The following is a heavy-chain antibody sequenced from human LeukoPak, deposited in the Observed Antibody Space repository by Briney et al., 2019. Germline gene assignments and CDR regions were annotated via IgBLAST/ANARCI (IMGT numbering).Heavy chain of an antibody. CDR2: ISDSGGGT. CDR3: AKELYDSSGYYPH. CDR1: GFTFSSYA. J-gene: IGHJ4*02. V-gene: IGHV3-23*01. Sequence: GGSLRLSCAASGFTFSSYAMNWVRQAPGKGLEWVSAISDSGGGTHYADSVKGRFTISKDNSKNTLYLQMNSLRAEDTAVYYCAKELYDSSGYYPHWGQGTLVTVSS. D-gene: IGHD3-22*01.